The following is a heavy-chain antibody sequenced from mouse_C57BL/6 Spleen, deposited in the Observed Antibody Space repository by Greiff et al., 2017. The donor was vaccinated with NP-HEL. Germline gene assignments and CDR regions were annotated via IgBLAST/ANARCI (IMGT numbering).Heavy chain of an antibody. V-gene: IGHV1-76*01. D-gene: IGHD2-4*01. CDR3: ARGYDYDGDWYFDV. CDR1: GYTFTDYY. J-gene: IGHJ1*03. Sequence: QVQLQQSGAELVRPGASVKLSCKASGYTFTDYYINWVKQRPGQGLEWIARIYPGSGNTYYNEKFKGKATLTAEKSSSTAYMQLSSLTSEDSAVYCCARGYDYDGDWYFDVWGTGTTVTVSS. CDR2: IYPGSGNT.